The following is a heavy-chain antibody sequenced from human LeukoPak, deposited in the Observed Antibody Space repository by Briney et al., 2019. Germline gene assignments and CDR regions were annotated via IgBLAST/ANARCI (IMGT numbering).Heavy chain of an antibody. Sequence: PGGSLRLSCAASGFTLSSNYMSWVRQAPGKGLEWVSVIYSGGSTYYADSAKGRFTISRDNSKNTLYLQMKSLRAEDTAVYYCARDSLWTGDYFDYWGQGTLVTVSS. CDR2: IYSGGST. CDR1: GFTLSSNY. J-gene: IGHJ4*02. D-gene: IGHD3/OR15-3a*01. CDR3: ARDSLWTGDYFDY. V-gene: IGHV3-53*05.